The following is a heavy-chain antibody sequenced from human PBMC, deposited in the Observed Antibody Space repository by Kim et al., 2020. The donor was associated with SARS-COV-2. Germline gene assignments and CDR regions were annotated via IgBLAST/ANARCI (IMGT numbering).Heavy chain of an antibody. D-gene: IGHD2-21*02. CDR1: GFTFSSYS. V-gene: IGHV3-21*01. CDR2: ISSSSSYI. CDR3: ARCEEVTAPPDY. J-gene: IGHJ4*02. Sequence: GGSLRLSCAASGFTFSSYSMNWVRQAPGKGLEWVSSISSSSSYIYYADSVKGRFTISRDNAKNSLYLQMNSLRAEDTAVYYCARCEEVTAPPDYWGQGTLVTVSS.